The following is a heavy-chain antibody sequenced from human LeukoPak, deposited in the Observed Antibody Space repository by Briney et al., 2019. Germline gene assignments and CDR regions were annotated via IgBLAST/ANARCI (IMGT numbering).Heavy chain of an antibody. V-gene: IGHV3-7*01. J-gene: IGHJ1*01. D-gene: IGHD4-23*01. Sequence: GGSLRLSCAASGFTFSNYWMSWVRQAPGKGLEWVANIKEDGSEKYYVDSVKGRFTISRDNAKNSLYLEMNSLRAEDTAVYYCARDRATAVTPGYFQHWGQGTLVTVSS. CDR3: ARDRATAVTPGYFQH. CDR2: IKEDGSEK. CDR1: GFTFSNYW.